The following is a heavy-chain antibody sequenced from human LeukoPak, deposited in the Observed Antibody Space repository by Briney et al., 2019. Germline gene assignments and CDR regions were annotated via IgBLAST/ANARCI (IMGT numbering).Heavy chain of an antibody. D-gene: IGHD5-18*01. CDR2: INWNGGST. CDR1: GFTFDGYG. V-gene: IGHV3-20*04. J-gene: IGHJ4*02. Sequence: PGGSLRLSCAASGFTFDGYGMGWVRQAPGKGLEWVSGINWNGGSTGYVDSVKDRFTIYRDNAKNLLYLQMNSLRVEDTALYYCARDGYGYSYDYWGQGTLVTVSS. CDR3: ARDGYGYSYDY.